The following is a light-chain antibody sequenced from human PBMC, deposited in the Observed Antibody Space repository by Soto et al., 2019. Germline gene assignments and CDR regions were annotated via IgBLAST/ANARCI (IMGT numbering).Light chain of an antibody. CDR2: AAS. Sequence: EVVLTQSPGTVSLSPGERATLSCRASQSITSSYIAWYQQKPGQAPRLLIYAASSWATGIPDRFSGSGSGTDFTLSISRLEPEDFAVYSCQQYGSSVTWTFGQGTKVEIK. CDR3: QQYGSSVTWT. CDR1: QSITSSY. V-gene: IGKV3-20*01. J-gene: IGKJ1*01.